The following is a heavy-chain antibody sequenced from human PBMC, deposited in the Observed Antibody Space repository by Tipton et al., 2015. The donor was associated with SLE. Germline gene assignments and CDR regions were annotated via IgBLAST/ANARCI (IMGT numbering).Heavy chain of an antibody. Sequence: QLVQSGGGLVKPGGSLRLSCAASGFTFSSYSMNWVRQAPGKGLEWVSSISSSSSYIYYADSVKGRFTISRDNAKNSLYLQMNSLRAEDTAVYYCASYPAYYGGNWYWYFDLWGRGTLVTVSS. J-gene: IGHJ2*01. D-gene: IGHD4-23*01. CDR1: GFTFSSYS. CDR2: ISSSSSYI. CDR3: ASYPAYYGGNWYWYFDL. V-gene: IGHV3-21*01.